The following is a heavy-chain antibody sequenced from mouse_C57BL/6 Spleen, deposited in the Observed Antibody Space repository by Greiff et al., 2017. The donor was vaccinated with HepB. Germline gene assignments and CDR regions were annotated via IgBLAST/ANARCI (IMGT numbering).Heavy chain of an antibody. J-gene: IGHJ1*03. Sequence: QVQLQQPGAELVRPGSSVKLSCKAPGYTFTSYWMHWVKQRPIQGLEWIGNIDPSDSETHYNQKFKDKATLTVDKSSSTAYMQLSSLTSEDSAVYYCARNYYGSDWYFDVWGTGTTVTVSS. D-gene: IGHD1-1*01. V-gene: IGHV1-52*01. CDR3: ARNYYGSDWYFDV. CDR2: IDPSDSET. CDR1: GYTFTSYW.